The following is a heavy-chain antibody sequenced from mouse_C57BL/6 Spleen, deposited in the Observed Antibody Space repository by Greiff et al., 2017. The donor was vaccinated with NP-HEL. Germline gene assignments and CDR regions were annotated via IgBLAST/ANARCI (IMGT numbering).Heavy chain of an antibody. V-gene: IGHV5-6*01. CDR2: ISSGGSYT. J-gene: IGHJ1*03. CDR3: ARQEDWYFDV. Sequence: EVNLVESGGDLVKPGGSLKLSCAASGFTFSSYGMSWVRQTPDKRLEWVATISSGGSYTYYPDSVKGRFTISRDNAKNTLYLQMSSLKSEDTAMYYCARQEDWYFDVWGTGTTVTVSS. CDR1: GFTFSSYG.